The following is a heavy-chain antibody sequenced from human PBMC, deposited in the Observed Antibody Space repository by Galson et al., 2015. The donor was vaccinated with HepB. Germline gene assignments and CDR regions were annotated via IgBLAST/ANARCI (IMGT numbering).Heavy chain of an antibody. Sequence: CAISVDSVSNNNAAWYWIRQSPSRGLEWLGRTYYRAKWYSDYAESMRSRISINADTTKNQFSLQLKSVTPEDTAVYFCARVPQRWLQSRAFDIWGQGTLVTVSS. V-gene: IGHV6-1*01. J-gene: IGHJ3*02. CDR1: VDSVSNNNAA. D-gene: IGHD5-24*01. CDR2: TYYRAKWYS. CDR3: ARVPQRWLQSRAFDI.